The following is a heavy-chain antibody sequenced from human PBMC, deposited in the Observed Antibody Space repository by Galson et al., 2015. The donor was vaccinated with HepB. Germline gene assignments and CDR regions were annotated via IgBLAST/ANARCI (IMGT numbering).Heavy chain of an antibody. CDR2: ITPSGDNT. Sequence: SLRLSCAASGFTFRNYAMSWVRQAPGKGLEWVSAITPSGDNTYSADSVKGRLTISRDNSKNTLFLQKTGLTADDTAIYYCARVHPEYTRGWYRQALYYFDSWGQGTLVAVSS. CDR3: ARVHPEYTRGWYRQALYYFDS. CDR1: GFTFRNYA. D-gene: IGHD6-19*01. J-gene: IGHJ4*02. V-gene: IGHV3-23*01.